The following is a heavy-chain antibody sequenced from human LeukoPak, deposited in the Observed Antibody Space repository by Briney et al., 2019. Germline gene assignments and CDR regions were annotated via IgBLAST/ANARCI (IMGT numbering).Heavy chain of an antibody. J-gene: IGHJ4*02. CDR1: GYTFTSYG. CDR3: AKDGMYSSSSSYYFDY. V-gene: IGHV1-24*01. Sequence: ASVKVSCKASGYTFTSYGISWVRQAPGQGLEWMGGFDPEDGETIYAQKFQGRVTMTEDTSTDTAYMELSSLRSEDTALYYCAKDGMYSSSSSYYFDYWGPGTLVTVSS. CDR2: FDPEDGET. D-gene: IGHD6-6*01.